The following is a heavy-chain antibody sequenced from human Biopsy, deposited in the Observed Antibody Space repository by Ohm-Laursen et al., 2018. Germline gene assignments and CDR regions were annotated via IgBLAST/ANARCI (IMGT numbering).Heavy chain of an antibody. CDR3: ARDLYDFCGGCPFDP. D-gene: IGHD3-3*01. J-gene: IGHJ5*02. Sequence: SLRLSCTASGFSFSDYYMSWIRQAPGKGLEWVSYISSRGSIINYADSVKGRFTISRDNAMNSLYLEMNSLRAEDTAMYYCARDLYDFCGGCPFDPWGQGTLVTVS. V-gene: IGHV3-11*01. CDR2: ISSRGSII. CDR1: GFSFSDYY.